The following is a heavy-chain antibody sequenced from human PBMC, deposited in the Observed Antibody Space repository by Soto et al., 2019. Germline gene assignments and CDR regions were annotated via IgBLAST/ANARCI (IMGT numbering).Heavy chain of an antibody. Sequence: GESLKISCKGSGYSFSIYWIGWVRQLPGKGLEWMGIIYSGDSDTRYSPSFQGQVTISVDKSINTAYLQWSSLQASDTAMIYCARLPGPNHRQLYFDYWGQGALVTVSS. J-gene: IGHJ4*02. CDR1: GYSFSIYW. D-gene: IGHD7-27*01. CDR2: IYSGDSDT. V-gene: IGHV5-51*01. CDR3: ARLPGPNHRQLYFDY.